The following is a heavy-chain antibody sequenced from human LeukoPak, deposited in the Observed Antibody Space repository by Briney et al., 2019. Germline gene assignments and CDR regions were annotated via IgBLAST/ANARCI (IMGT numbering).Heavy chain of an antibody. CDR2: IYYSGST. CDR1: GGSISSSSDY. J-gene: IGHJ4*02. D-gene: IGHD2-2*01. V-gene: IGHV4-39*01. Sequence: SETLSLTCTVSGGSISSSSDYWGWIRQPPGKGLEWIGSIYYSGSTYYNPSLKSRVTISVDTSKNQFSLKLSSVTAADTAVHYCARQCSSTSCPSDYWGQGTLVTVSS. CDR3: ARQCSSTSCPSDY.